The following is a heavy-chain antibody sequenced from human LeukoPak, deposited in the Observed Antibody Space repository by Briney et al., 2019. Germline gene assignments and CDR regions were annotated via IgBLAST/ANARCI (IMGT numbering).Heavy chain of an antibody. V-gene: IGHV3-15*01. J-gene: IGHJ4*02. CDR2: IKRKIDGGTT. CDR1: GFAFSNAW. D-gene: IGHD6-19*01. Sequence: PGGSLRLSCAASGFAFSNAWMSWARQAPGKGLEWVGRIKRKIDGGTTDYADSVKGRFTISRDNSKNTLYLQMNSLRAEDTAVYYCARTVADTLYFDSWGQGTLVTVSS. CDR3: ARTVADTLYFDS.